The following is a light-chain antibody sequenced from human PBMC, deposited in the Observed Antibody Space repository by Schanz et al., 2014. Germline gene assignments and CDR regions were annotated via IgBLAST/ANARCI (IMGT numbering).Light chain of an antibody. Sequence: EIVMTQSPDTLSVSPGERATLSCRASQSVSSNLAWYQQKSGQAPRLLIYAASTRATGIPARFSGSGSGTDFTLTISGLQSEDFATYYCQQYNSYSPWTFGQGTKVEIK. CDR3: QQYNSYSPWT. CDR2: AAS. J-gene: IGKJ1*01. V-gene: IGKV3D-15*01. CDR1: QSVSSN.